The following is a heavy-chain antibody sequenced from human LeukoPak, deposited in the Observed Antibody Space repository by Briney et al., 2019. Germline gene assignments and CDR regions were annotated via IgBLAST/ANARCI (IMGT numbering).Heavy chain of an antibody. J-gene: IGHJ4*02. D-gene: IGHD3-22*01. CDR2: INQDGSEK. CDR1: GFPFSSYW. CDR3: ARSTKMGDY. Sequence: PGGSLRLSCAASGFPFSSYWMNWVRQALGKGLEWVANINQDGSEKYYVDSVKGRFTISRDNAKNSLYVQMNSLRVEDTAVYYCARSTKMGDYWGQGTLVTVSS. V-gene: IGHV3-7*04.